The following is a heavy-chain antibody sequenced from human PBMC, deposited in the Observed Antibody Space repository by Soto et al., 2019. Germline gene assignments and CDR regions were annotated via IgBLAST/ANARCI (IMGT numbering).Heavy chain of an antibody. CDR1: GGTFSSYA. CDR2: IIPIFGTA. Sequence: QVQLVQSGAEVKKPGSSVKVSCKASGGTFSSYAISWVRQAPGQGLEWMGGIIPIFGTANYAQKFQGRVTITADESTSTAYMELSSLRSEDTAVYYCATVLYYDSSGPLYYFDSWGQGTLVTVSS. V-gene: IGHV1-69*12. CDR3: ATVLYYDSSGPLYYFDS. D-gene: IGHD3-22*01. J-gene: IGHJ4*02.